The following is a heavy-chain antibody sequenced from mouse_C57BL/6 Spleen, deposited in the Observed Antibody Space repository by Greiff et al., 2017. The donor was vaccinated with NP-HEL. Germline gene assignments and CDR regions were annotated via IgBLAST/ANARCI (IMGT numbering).Heavy chain of an antibody. J-gene: IGHJ4*01. CDR2: ISSGGDYI. Sequence: EVKLVESGEGLVKPGGSLKLSCAASGFTFSSYAMSWVRQTPEKRLEWVAYISSGGDYIYYADTVKGRFTISRDNARNTLYLQMSSLKSEDTAMYYCTRDPAYDYDEGAYYAMDYWGQGTSVTVSS. V-gene: IGHV5-9-1*02. CDR1: GFTFSSYA. CDR3: TRDPAYDYDEGAYYAMDY. D-gene: IGHD2-4*01.